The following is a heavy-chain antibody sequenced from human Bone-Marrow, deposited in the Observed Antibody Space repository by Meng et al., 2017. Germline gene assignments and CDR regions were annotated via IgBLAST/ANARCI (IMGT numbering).Heavy chain of an antibody. D-gene: IGHD3-10*01. CDR3: AKGSYIDSYEVRD. CDR2: ISGSGGST. J-gene: IGHJ4*02. V-gene: IGHV3-23*01. CDR1: GFTFSSYA. Sequence: GESLKISCAASGFTFSSYAMSWVRQAPGKGLEWVSAISGSGGSTYYADSVKGRFTISRDNSKNTLYLQMNSLRAEDTAVYYCAKGSYIDSYEVRDWGQGTLVTVSS.